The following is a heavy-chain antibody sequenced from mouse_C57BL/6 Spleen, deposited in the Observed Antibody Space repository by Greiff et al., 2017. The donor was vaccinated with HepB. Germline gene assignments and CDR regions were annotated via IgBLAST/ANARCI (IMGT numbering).Heavy chain of an antibody. CDR1: GYTFTDYE. CDR2: IDPETGGT. CDR3: TKSIYYDPWFAY. D-gene: IGHD2-4*01. Sequence: VQLQQSGAELVRPGASVTLSCKASGYTFTDYEMHWVKQTPVHGLEWIGAIDPETGGTAYNQKFKGKAILTADKSSSTAYMELRSLTSEDSAVYYSTKSIYYDPWFAYWGQGTLVTVSA. V-gene: IGHV1-15*01. J-gene: IGHJ3*01.